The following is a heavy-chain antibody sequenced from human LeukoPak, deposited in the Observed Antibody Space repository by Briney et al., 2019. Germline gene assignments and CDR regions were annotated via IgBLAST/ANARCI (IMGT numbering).Heavy chain of an antibody. Sequence: PGGSLRLSCAASGFTFSNAWMSWVRQAPGKGLEWVGRIKSKTDGGTTDYAAPVKGRFTISRDDSKNTLYLQMNSLKTEDTAVYYCTMDKRWFGEFFSYWGQGTLVTVSS. CDR2: IKSKTDGGTT. J-gene: IGHJ4*02. D-gene: IGHD3-10*01. V-gene: IGHV3-15*01. CDR3: TMDKRWFGEFFSY. CDR1: GFTFSNAW.